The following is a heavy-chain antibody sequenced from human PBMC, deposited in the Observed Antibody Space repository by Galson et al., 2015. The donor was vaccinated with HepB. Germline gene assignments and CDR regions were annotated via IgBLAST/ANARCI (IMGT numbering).Heavy chain of an antibody. CDR3: ARGLSSPVWGSYRSAAFDI. Sequence: ETLSLTCAVYGGSFSGYYWSWIRQPPGKGLEWIGEINHSGSTNYNPSLKSRVTISVDTSKNQFSLKLSSVTAADTAVYYCARGLSSPVWGSYRSAAFDIWGQGTMVTVSS. J-gene: IGHJ3*02. CDR1: GGSFSGYY. V-gene: IGHV4-34*01. D-gene: IGHD3-16*02. CDR2: INHSGST.